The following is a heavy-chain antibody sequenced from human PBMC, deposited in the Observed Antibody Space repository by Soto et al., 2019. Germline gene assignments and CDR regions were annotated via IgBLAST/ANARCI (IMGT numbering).Heavy chain of an antibody. CDR2: FFIGGNT. CDR3: ASQKLDVPAYFDY. CDR1: GGSITGGSISSTTYY. J-gene: IGHJ4*02. V-gene: IGHV4-39*01. D-gene: IGHD1-1*01. Sequence: SETLSLTCTVSGGSITGGSISSTTYYWGWMRQPPGKGLEWIASFFIGGNTYYNPSLKSRVTTSIDTSKNQFSLKLNSVTAADTPVYYGASQKLDVPAYFDYGGKGILVTVPS.